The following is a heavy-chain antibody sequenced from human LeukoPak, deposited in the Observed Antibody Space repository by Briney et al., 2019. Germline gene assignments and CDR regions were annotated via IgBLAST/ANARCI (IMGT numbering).Heavy chain of an antibody. CDR1: GDSISNFY. V-gene: IGHV4-4*07. CDR2: IYTSGST. CDR3: ARDVVAAPGTWDY. J-gene: IGHJ4*02. Sequence: TSETLSLTCTVSGDSISNFYWSWIRQPAGKGLEWIGRIYTSGSTNYNPSLKSRVTMSVDTSTNQFSLKLSSVTAADTAVYYCARDVVAAPGTWDYWGQGTLVTVSS. D-gene: IGHD6-13*01.